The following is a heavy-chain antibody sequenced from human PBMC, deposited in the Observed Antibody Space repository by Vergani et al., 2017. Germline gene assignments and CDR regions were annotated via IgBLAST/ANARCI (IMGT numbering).Heavy chain of an antibody. CDR1: GGTFSSYA. Sequence: QEQLVQSGAEVKKPGSSVKVSCKASGGTFSSYAISWVRQAPGQGLEWMGIINPSGGSTTYAQQFQGRLTMTRDTSTSTVYMDLSNLRSEDTAVYYCARPHGDILPPDPRRLDYWGQGTLVTVSS. CDR3: ARPHGDILPPDPRRLDY. V-gene: IGHV1-46*03. CDR2: INPSGGST. J-gene: IGHJ4*02.